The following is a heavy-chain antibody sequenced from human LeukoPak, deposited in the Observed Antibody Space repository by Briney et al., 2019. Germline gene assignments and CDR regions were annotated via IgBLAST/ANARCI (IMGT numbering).Heavy chain of an antibody. V-gene: IGHV3-7*03. J-gene: IGHJ4*02. Sequence: GGSLRLSCAASGLTFSSYWMTWVRQAPGKGLEWVANIKQDGSEKYYVDSVKGRFTISRDNAKNTLYLQMNSLRAEDTAVYYCARISGPAANFDYWGQGTLVTVSS. CDR3: ARISGPAANFDY. CDR2: IKQDGSEK. D-gene: IGHD2-2*01. CDR1: GLTFSSYW.